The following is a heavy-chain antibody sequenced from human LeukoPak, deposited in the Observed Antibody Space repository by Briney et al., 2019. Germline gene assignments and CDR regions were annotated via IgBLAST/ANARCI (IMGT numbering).Heavy chain of an antibody. Sequence: ASVKVSCKASGGTFSSYAISWVRQAPGQGLEWMGGIIPIFGTANYAQKFQGRVTITTDESTSTAYMELSSLRSEDTAVYYCAILSDYGDYYYYYYMDVWRKGTTVTDSS. J-gene: IGHJ6*03. CDR1: GGTFSSYA. CDR2: IIPIFGTA. D-gene: IGHD4-17*01. V-gene: IGHV1-69*05. CDR3: AILSDYGDYYYYYYMDV.